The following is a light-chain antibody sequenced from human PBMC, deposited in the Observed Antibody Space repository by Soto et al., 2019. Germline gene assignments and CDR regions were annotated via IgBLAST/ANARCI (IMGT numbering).Light chain of an antibody. CDR3: QQYSSSPTYT. CDR1: QSVSSSY. CDR2: GAS. V-gene: IGKV3-20*01. J-gene: IGKJ2*01. Sequence: EIVLTQSPGTLSLSPGERATLSCRASQSVSSSYLAWYQQKPGQAPRLLIYGASSRATGIPDRFSGSGSGTDFTLTISRLEPEDFALYYCQQYSSSPTYTFGQGTKLDIK.